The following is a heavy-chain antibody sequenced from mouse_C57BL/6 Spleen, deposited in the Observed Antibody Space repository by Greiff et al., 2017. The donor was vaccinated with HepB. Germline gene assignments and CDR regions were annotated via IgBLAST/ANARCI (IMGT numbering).Heavy chain of an antibody. CDR3: ARDPHYYGSNYFDY. D-gene: IGHD1-1*01. V-gene: IGHV5-4*01. CDR1: GFTFSSYA. J-gene: IGHJ2*01. CDR2: ISDGGSYT. Sequence: EVHLVESGGGLVKPGGSLKLSCAASGFTFSSYAMSWVRQTPEKRLEWVATISDGGSYTYYPDNVKGRFTISRDNAKNNLYLQMSHLKSEDTAMYYCARDPHYYGSNYFDYWGQGTTLTVSS.